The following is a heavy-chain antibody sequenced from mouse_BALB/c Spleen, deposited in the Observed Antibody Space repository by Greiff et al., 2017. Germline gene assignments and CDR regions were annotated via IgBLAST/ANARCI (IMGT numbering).Heavy chain of an antibody. D-gene: IGHD1-1*01. CDR3: ARDNYYGSYWYFDV. J-gene: IGHJ1*01. Sequence: VQGVESGPGLVAPSQSLSITCTVSGFSLTGYGVNWVRQPPGKGLEWLGMIWGDGSTDYNSALKSRLSISKDNSKSQVFLKMNSLQTDDTARYYCARDNYYGSYWYFDVWGAGTTVTVSS. CDR2: IWGDGST. V-gene: IGHV2-6-7*01. CDR1: GFSLTGYG.